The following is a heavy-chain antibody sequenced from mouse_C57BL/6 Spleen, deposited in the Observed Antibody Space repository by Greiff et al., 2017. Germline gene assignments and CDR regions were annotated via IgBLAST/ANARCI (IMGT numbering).Heavy chain of an antibody. CDR1: GFTFTSYG. CDR3: ARKVMGTTVVVD. V-gene: IGHV1-81*01. D-gene: IGHD1-1*01. J-gene: IGHJ2*01. Sequence: QVQLQQSGAELARPGASVKLSCTASGFTFTSYGMSWVKQRTGQGLEWIGEIYPRSGTTYYNENFKGKATLTADKSSSTAYLELRSLTSEDSAVYYCARKVMGTTVVVDWGKGTTLTVSS. CDR2: IYPRSGTT.